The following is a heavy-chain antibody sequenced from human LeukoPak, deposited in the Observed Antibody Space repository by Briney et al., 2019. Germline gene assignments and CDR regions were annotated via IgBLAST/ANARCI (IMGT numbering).Heavy chain of an antibody. Sequence: SETLSLTCTVSGGSISSYYWSWIRQPPGKGLEWIGYIYYTGSTNYNPSLKSRVTISVDTSENQFSLNLTSVTAADTAVYYCARRLLRMGAFDIWGQGTRVTVSS. V-gene: IGHV4-59*08. D-gene: IGHD2-15*01. CDR1: GGSISSYY. CDR2: IYYTGST. J-gene: IGHJ3*02. CDR3: ARRLLRMGAFDI.